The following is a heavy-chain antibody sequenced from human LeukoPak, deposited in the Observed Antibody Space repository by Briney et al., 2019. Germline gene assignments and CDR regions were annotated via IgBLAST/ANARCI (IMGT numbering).Heavy chain of an antibody. CDR1: GLTFSNYG. J-gene: IGHJ6*03. CDR3: AKADSSGSYYSYYYMDV. CDR2: IRYDGSDK. V-gene: IGHV3-30*02. Sequence: GGSLRLSCAASGLTFSNYGMHWVRQAPGKGLEWVAFIRYDGSDKYYADSVKGRFTISRDNSKNTLYLQMNSLRAEDTAVYYCAKADSSGSYYSYYYMDVWGKGTTVTISS. D-gene: IGHD3-10*01.